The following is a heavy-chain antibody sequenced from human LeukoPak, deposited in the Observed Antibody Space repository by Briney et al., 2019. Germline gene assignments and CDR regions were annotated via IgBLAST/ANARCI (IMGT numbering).Heavy chain of an antibody. J-gene: IGHJ4*02. V-gene: IGHV4-30-4*08. Sequence: SQTLSLTCTVSGGSISSGDYYWSWIRQPPGKGLEWIGYIYYSGSTYYNPSLKSRVTISVDTSKNQFSLKLSSVTAANTAVYYCAREAGSLYGGNSRLDYWGQGTLVTVSS. CDR3: AREAGSLYGGNSRLDY. D-gene: IGHD4-23*01. CDR2: IYYSGST. CDR1: GGSISSGDYY.